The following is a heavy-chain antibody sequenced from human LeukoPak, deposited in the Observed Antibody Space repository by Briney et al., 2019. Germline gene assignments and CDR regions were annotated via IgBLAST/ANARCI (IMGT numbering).Heavy chain of an antibody. CDR1: GLTITTNY. J-gene: IGHJ4*02. CDR3: ASLDDRYYYGSGSRQLDY. Sequence: PGGSLRLSCAASGLTITTNYMNWVRQAPGKGLEWVSVIYGDDETNYADSVKGRFTISRDNSKNTLNLQMNSLRAEDTAVYYCASLDDRYYYGSGSRQLDYWGQGTLVTVSS. D-gene: IGHD3-10*01. CDR2: IYGDDET. V-gene: IGHV3-66*02.